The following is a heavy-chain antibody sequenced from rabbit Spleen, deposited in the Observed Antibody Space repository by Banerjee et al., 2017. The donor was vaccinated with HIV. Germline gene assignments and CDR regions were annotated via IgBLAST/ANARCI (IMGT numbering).Heavy chain of an antibody. CDR1: AFDFSSGG. Sequence: QQQLEESGGGLVKPGGTLTLTCKASAFDFSSGGVSWVRQAPGKGLEWIGCIYTGNGKTYYASWAKGRFTISKSSSTTVTLQMTSLTAADTATYFCARNYVNVFDPWGQGTLVTVS. J-gene: IGHJ2*01. D-gene: IGHD1-1*01. V-gene: IGHV1S45*01. CDR2: IYTGNGKT. CDR3: ARNYVNVFDP.